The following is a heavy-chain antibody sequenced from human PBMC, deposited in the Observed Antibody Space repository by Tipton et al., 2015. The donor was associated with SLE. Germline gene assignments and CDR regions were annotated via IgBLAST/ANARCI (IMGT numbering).Heavy chain of an antibody. V-gene: IGHV4-59*01. D-gene: IGHD4-17*01. CDR3: AGACDYGNYFDY. Sequence: TLSLTFTVSGGSIRSYFWRWIRQPPGKGLAWIGYIYYSGSTHYNPSLKSRVTISVDTSKNQFSRTLSTVPAADTAVYYGAGACDYGNYFDYWGQGSLVTVSS. J-gene: IGHJ4*02. CDR1: GGSIRSYF. CDR2: IYYSGST.